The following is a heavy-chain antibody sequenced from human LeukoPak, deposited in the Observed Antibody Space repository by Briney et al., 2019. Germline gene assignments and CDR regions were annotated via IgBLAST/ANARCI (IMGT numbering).Heavy chain of an antibody. CDR3: AKDTGRRYSGSGVDY. CDR2: ISWDGGST. CDR1: GFTFDDYT. D-gene: IGHD1-26*01. J-gene: IGHJ4*02. Sequence: GGSLRLSCAASGFTFDDYTMHWVRQAPGKGLEWVSLISWDGGSTYYADSVKGRFTISRDNSKNSLYLQMNSLRTEDTVLYYCAKDTGRRYSGSGVDYWGQGTLVTVSS. V-gene: IGHV3-43*01.